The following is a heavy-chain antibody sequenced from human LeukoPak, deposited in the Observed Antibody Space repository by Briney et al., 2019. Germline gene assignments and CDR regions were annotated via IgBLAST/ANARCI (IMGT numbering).Heavy chain of an antibody. J-gene: IGHJ4*02. V-gene: IGHV3-48*01. CDR1: GFTFGSYS. CDR3: ARDRIKSGSYYFDY. CDR2: ISSSSSTI. D-gene: IGHD1-26*01. Sequence: GGSLRLSCAASGFTFGSYSMNWVRQAPGKGLEWVSYISSSSSTIYYADSVKGRFTISRDNAKNSMYLQMNSLGAEDTAVYYCARDRIKSGSYYFDYWGQGTLVTVSS.